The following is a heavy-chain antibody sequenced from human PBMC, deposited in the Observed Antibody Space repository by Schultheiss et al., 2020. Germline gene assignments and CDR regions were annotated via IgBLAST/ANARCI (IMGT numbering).Heavy chain of an antibody. Sequence: GGSLRLSCVASGFTFSSYGIHWVRQVPGKGLEWVAVIWYDGSNKYYTDSVKGRFTISRDNSKNTLYLQMNSLRPEDTAVYYCAKDSSTEYFQLWGQGTLVTVSS. CDR3: AKDSSTEYFQL. J-gene: IGHJ1*01. V-gene: IGHV3-33*06. D-gene: IGHD6-19*01. CDR1: GFTFSSYG. CDR2: IWYDGSNK.